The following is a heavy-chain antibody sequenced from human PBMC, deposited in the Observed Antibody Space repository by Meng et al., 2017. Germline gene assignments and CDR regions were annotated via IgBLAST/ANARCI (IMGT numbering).Heavy chain of an antibody. V-gene: IGHV3-23*01. CDR3: GKALWCGELSLDY. Sequence: GESLKISCAASGFTFSSYAMSWVRQAPGKGLEWVSAISGIGGSTYYADSVKGLFTISRDNSKNTLYLQMNSLRAENTAVYYCGKALWCGELSLDYWGQGTLVTVSS. CDR1: GFTFSSYA. J-gene: IGHJ4*02. CDR2: ISGIGGST. D-gene: IGHD3-10*01.